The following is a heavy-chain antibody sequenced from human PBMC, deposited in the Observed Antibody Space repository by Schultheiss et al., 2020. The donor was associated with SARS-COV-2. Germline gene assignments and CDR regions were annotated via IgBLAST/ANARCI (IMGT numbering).Heavy chain of an antibody. CDR2: IYYSGST. V-gene: IGHV4-61*08. Sequence: SQTLSLTCTVSGGSISSGGYYWSWIRQHPGKGLEWIGYIYYSGSTNYNPSLKSRVTISVDTSKNQFSLKLSSVTAADTAVYYCARVWSGYDFWSGYSDAFDIWGQGTMVTVSS. CDR3: ARVWSGYDFWSGYSDAFDI. D-gene: IGHD3-3*01. J-gene: IGHJ3*02. CDR1: GGSISSGGYY.